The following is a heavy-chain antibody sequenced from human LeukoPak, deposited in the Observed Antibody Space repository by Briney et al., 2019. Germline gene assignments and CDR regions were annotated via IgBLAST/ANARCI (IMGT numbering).Heavy chain of an antibody. Sequence: GGSLRLSCAASGFTFSSYSMNWVRQAPGKGLEWVSYISSSSSTIYYADSVKGRFTISRDNAKNSLYLETNSLRAEDTAVYYCARSRPATYYYDSSGHNWFDPWGQGTLVTVSS. V-gene: IGHV3-48*04. CDR1: GFTFSSYS. CDR3: ARSRPATYYYDSSGHNWFDP. CDR2: ISSSSSTI. J-gene: IGHJ5*02. D-gene: IGHD3-22*01.